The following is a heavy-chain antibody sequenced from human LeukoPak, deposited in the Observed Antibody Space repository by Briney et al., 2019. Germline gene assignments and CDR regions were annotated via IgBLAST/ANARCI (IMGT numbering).Heavy chain of an antibody. Sequence: GGSLRLSCTASGFSFGDYGLSWVRQAPGKGLEWVSFIRSTTHSGTTEYAASVKGRFTMSRDDSKRIAYLQMNSLITEDTAVYYYTRAPYNSENYPYCFDFWGQGTLVTVSS. J-gene: IGHJ4*02. CDR3: TRAPYNSENYPYCFDF. CDR1: GFSFGDYG. V-gene: IGHV3-49*04. CDR2: IRSTTHSGTT. D-gene: IGHD1-7*01.